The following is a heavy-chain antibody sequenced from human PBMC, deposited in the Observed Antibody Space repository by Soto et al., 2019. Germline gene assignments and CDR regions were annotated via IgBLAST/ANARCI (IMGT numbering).Heavy chain of an antibody. Sequence: SETLSLTCTVSGGSISSYYWSWIRQPPWKGLEWIGYIYYSGSTNYNPSLKSRVTISVDTSKNQFSLKLSSVTAADTAVYYCARPHGGSSGWDNWFDPCGLETLLTVYS. CDR1: GGSISSYY. D-gene: IGHD6-25*01. CDR2: IYYSGST. J-gene: IGHJ5*02. CDR3: ARPHGGSSGWDNWFDP. V-gene: IGHV4-59*01.